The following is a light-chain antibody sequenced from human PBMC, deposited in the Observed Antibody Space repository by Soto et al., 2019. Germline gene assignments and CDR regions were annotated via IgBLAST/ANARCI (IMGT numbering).Light chain of an antibody. J-gene: IGKJ1*01. Sequence: IQLTQSPSSLSASVGDRVTITCRASQGISSYLGWYQQKPGKAPNLLIYDASTLHSGVPSRFSGGGSGTDFTLTISSLQPDDFATYYCQQSYSTPGTFGQGTKVDI. CDR2: DAS. V-gene: IGKV1-9*01. CDR3: QQSYSTPGT. CDR1: QGISSY.